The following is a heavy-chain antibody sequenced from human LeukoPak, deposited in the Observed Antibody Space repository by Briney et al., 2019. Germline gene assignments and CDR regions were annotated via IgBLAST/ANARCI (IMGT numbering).Heavy chain of an antibody. CDR2: INHSGST. CDR3: ARDLAVAASNRNWFDP. J-gene: IGHJ5*02. CDR1: GGSFSGYY. V-gene: IGHV4-34*01. Sequence: SETLSLTCAVYGGSFSGYYWSWIRQPPGKGLEWIGEINHSGSTNYNPSLKSRVTISVDTSKNQFSLKLSSVTAADTAVYYCARDLAVAASNRNWFDPWGQGTLVTVSS. D-gene: IGHD6-19*01.